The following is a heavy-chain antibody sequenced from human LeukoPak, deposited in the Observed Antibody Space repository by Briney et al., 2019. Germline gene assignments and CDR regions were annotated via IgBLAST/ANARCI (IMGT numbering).Heavy chain of an antibody. D-gene: IGHD5-12*01. V-gene: IGHV4-30-4*01. Sequence: PSETLSLTCTVSGGSISSADYYWSWIRQPPGKGLEWIGYIYYRGSTSYNPSLKSRVTISVDTSKNQFSLKLSSVTAADTAVYFCARSIVASIRLGKPYYYYGLDVWGQGTTVTVSS. CDR3: ARSIVASIRLGKPYYYYGLDV. CDR2: IYYRGST. J-gene: IGHJ6*02. CDR1: GGSISSADYY.